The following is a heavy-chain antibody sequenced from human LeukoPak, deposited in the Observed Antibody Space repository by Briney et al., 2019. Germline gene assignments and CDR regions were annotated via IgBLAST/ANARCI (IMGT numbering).Heavy chain of an antibody. Sequence: GGSLRLSCAASGFTFSGSAMHWVRQASGKGLEWVGRIRSKANSYATAYAASVKGRFTISRDDSKNTAYLQMNSLKTEDTAVYYCTSLTGYYDSSGRRRDHWGQGTLVTVSS. CDR2: IRSKANSYAT. J-gene: IGHJ4*02. CDR1: GFTFSGSA. CDR3: TSLTGYYDSSGRRRDH. D-gene: IGHD3-22*01. V-gene: IGHV3-73*01.